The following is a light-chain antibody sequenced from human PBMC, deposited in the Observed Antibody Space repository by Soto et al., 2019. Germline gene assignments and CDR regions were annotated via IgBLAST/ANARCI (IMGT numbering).Light chain of an antibody. J-gene: IGKJ3*01. CDR1: QSVNNNY. CDR2: DTS. V-gene: IGKV3-20*01. CDR3: QQYGSSQFT. Sequence: EIVLMQSPGTLSLSPGEGATLSCRASQSVNNNYLAWYQQRPGQAPTVLIFDTSRRATGVPDRFSGSGSGTEFTLRISRVDPADFAVYYCQQYGSSQFTFGPGTKVNIK.